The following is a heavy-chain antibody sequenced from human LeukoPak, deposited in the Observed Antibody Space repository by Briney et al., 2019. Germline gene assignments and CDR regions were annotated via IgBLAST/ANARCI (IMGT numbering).Heavy chain of an antibody. Sequence: ASVKVSCKASGYTFTSYYMHWVRQAPGQGLGWMGIINPSGGSTSYAQKFQGRVTMTRDTSTSTVYMELSSLRSEDTAVYYCARDGYSYGYAHFFDYWGQGTLVTVSS. D-gene: IGHD5-18*01. V-gene: IGHV1-46*03. J-gene: IGHJ4*02. CDR2: INPSGGST. CDR3: ARDGYSYGYAHFFDY. CDR1: GYTFTSYY.